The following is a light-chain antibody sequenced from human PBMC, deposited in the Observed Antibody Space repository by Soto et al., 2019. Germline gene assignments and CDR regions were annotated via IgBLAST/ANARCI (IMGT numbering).Light chain of an antibody. J-gene: IGLJ1*01. CDR3: CSYAGSSTLYV. V-gene: IGLV2-23*01. CDR2: EGS. Sequence: QSALTQPASVSGSPGQSITISCTGTSSDVGSYNLVSWYQQHPGKAPKLMIYEGSKRPSGVSNRFSGSKSGNTASLTISGLQAEDEADYYCCSYAGSSTLYVFXTGTKLTVL. CDR1: SSDVGSYNL.